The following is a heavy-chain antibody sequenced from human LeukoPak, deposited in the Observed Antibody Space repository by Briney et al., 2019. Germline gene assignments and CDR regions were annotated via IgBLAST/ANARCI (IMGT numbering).Heavy chain of an antibody. CDR2: VNNDGSST. V-gene: IGHV3-74*01. CDR3: VGAAANTTPRP. CDR1: GFTFSNYW. J-gene: IGHJ4*02. D-gene: IGHD6-13*01. Sequence: QSGGSLRLSCAASGFTFSNYWMHWVRQGPGKGLVWVSRVNNDGSSTAYADSVRGRFTISRNNAKNTLYLQMNSLRAEDTAVYYCVGAAANTTPRPWGQGTLVTVSS.